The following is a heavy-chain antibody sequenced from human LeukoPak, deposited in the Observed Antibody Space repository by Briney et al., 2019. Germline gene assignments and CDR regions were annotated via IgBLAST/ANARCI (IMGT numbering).Heavy chain of an antibody. V-gene: IGHV4-59*11. J-gene: IGHJ5*02. CDR2: IYYSGST. CDR1: GGSISSHY. Sequence: SETLSLTCTVSGGSISSHYWSWIRQPPGKGLEWIGYIYYSGSTNYNPSLKSRVTISVDTSKNQFSLKLSSVTAADTAVYYCASRGPWGQGTLVTVSP. CDR3: ASRGP.